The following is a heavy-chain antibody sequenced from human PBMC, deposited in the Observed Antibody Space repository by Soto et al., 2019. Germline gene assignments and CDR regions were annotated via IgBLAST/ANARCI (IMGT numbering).Heavy chain of an antibody. D-gene: IGHD3-22*01. CDR2: ITPFNGNT. CDR3: AYYRTGYGMDV. J-gene: IGHJ6*02. CDR1: GYTFTYRY. V-gene: IGHV1-45*02. Sequence: GASVKVSCKASGYTFTYRYLHWVRQAPGQALEWMGWITPFNGNTNYAQIFQDRVTITRDRSMSTAYMELSSLRSEDTAMYYCAYYRTGYGMDVWGQGTTVTVSS.